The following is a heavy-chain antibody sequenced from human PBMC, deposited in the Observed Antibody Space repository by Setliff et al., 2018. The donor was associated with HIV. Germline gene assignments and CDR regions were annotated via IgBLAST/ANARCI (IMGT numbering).Heavy chain of an antibody. CDR2: ISGSGAST. J-gene: IGHJ4*02. V-gene: IGHV3-23*01. CDR1: GFTFSTSA. Sequence: GGSLRLSCVASGFTFSTSAMSWVRQAPGKGLEWASTISGSGASTYYADSVKGRFTISRDNAKNSLYLQMNSLRAEDTAVYYCARDFWGGSYSSDYWGQGTLVTVSS. D-gene: IGHD1-26*01. CDR3: ARDFWGGSYSSDY.